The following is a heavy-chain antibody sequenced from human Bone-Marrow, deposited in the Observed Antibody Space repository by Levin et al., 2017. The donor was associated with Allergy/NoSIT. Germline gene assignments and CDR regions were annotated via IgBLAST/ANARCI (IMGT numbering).Heavy chain of an antibody. D-gene: IGHD5-12*01. J-gene: IGHJ4*02. V-gene: IGHV3-23*01. Sequence: GGSLRLSCAVSGFPFSAYAMTWVRQAPGKGLEWVAATTGSGDNTYYADSVRGRFTISRDNAKKTVYLQMNSLRVDDTAIYYCAKGTNIVATFADQWGQGTLVTVSS. CDR3: AKGTNIVATFADQ. CDR1: GFPFSAYA. CDR2: TTGSGDNT.